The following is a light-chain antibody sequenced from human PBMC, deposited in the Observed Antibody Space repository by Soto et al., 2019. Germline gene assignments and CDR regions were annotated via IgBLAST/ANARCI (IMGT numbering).Light chain of an antibody. J-gene: IGLJ1*01. CDR2: DVS. CDR1: SSDVGAYNY. CDR3: SSYTTSTTRV. Sequence: QSVLTQPASVSGSPGQSITISCTGTSSDVGAYNYVSWYQHHPGSAPKLLIYDVSTRPSGVSNRFSGSKSGNTASLTTSGPQAEDEAGYYRSSYTTSTTRVFGTGTKVTV. V-gene: IGLV2-14*03.